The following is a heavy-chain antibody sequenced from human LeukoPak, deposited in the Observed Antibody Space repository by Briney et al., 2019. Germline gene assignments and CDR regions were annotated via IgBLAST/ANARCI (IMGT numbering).Heavy chain of an antibody. CDR1: GFTFSSYS. V-gene: IGHV3-30*03. J-gene: IGHJ4*02. Sequence: GGSLRLSCAASGFTFSSYSMNWVRQAPGKGLEWVAVISYDGSNKYYADSVKGRFTISRDNSKNTLYLQMNSLRAEDTAVYYCARRNGLRLGHFDYWGQGTLVTVSS. CDR2: ISYDGSNK. D-gene: IGHD5/OR15-5a*01. CDR3: ARRNGLRLGHFDY.